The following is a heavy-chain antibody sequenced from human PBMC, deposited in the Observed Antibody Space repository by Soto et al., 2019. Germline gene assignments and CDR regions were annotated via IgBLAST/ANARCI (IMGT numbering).Heavy chain of an antibody. J-gene: IGHJ4*02. Sequence: QVQLVESGGGVVQPGRSLRLSCAASGFTFSSYAMHWVRQAPGKGLEWVAVISYDGSNKYYADSVKGRFTISRDNSKNTLYLQMNSLRAEDTAVYYCASGAVGGYWGQGTLVTVSS. D-gene: IGHD1-26*01. CDR1: GFTFSSYA. CDR2: ISYDGSNK. CDR3: ASGAVGGY. V-gene: IGHV3-30-3*01.